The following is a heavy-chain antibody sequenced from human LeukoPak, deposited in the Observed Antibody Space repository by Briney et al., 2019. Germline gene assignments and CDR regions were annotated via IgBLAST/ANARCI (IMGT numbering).Heavy chain of an antibody. CDR3: ARDSDSPQYYYGMDV. V-gene: IGHV1-2*02. CDR1: GYTFTGYY. Sequence: ASVKVYCKASGYTFTGYYMHWGRQAPGQGPEWLGWINPNSGGTNYAQKFQGRVTMTRDTSISTVYMELSRLRSDDTAVYYCARDSDSPQYYYGMDVWGQGTTVTVSS. J-gene: IGHJ6*02. CDR2: INPNSGGT. D-gene: IGHD1-26*01.